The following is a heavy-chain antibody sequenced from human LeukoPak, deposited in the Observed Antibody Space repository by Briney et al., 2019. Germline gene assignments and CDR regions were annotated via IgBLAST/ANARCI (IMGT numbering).Heavy chain of an antibody. CDR1: GFTFSDYY. D-gene: IGHD6-6*01. CDR3: AKDTTQLVLDY. J-gene: IGHJ4*02. CDR2: ISSSGRNM. Sequence: GGSLRLSCAASGFTFSDYYMSWIRQAPGKGLEWVSYISSSGRNMFYADSVKGRFTISRDNSKNTLYLQMNSLRAEDTAVYYCAKDTTQLVLDYWGQGTLVTVSS. V-gene: IGHV3-11*04.